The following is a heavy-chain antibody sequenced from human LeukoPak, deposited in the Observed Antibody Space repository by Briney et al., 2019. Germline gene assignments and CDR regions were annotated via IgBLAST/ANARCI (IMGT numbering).Heavy chain of an antibody. CDR3: ASNTGTVFDY. CDR2: IYYSGST. V-gene: IGHV4-39*07. CDR1: GGSISSSTYY. Sequence: SETLSLTCTVSGGSISSSTYYWGWIRQPPGKGLEWIGNIYYSGSTYYNPSLKSRVTISVDTSKNQFSLNLTSVTAADTAVYYCASNTGTVFDYWGQGARVTVSS. D-gene: IGHD1-7*01. J-gene: IGHJ4*02.